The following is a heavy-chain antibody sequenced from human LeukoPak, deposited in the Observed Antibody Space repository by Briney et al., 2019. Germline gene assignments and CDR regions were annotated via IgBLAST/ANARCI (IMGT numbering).Heavy chain of an antibody. D-gene: IGHD3-22*01. CDR1: GGSISRHF. V-gene: IGHV4-59*11. CDR3: ARLLDNDSSGDPDTFDM. J-gene: IGHJ3*02. Sequence: SETLSLTCSVPGGSISRHFWSWIPQPPGKGLDWIAFIHYSGRTKYNPSLQSRVTISIDTSENNFSLKLTSVTAADTAVYYCARLLDNDSSGDPDTFDMWGQGTVVSVSS. CDR2: IHYSGRT.